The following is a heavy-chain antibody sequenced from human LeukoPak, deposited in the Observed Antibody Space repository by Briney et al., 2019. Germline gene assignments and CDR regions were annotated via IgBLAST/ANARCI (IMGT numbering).Heavy chain of an antibody. CDR2: ISSTGTTI. J-gene: IGHJ4*02. V-gene: IGHV3-48*02. CDR1: GFNFSSDT. CDR3: ARARYSDC. Sequence: GGSLRLSCTGSGFNFSSDTMSWVRQSPGKGLEWVSLISSTGTTINYAESVKGRFTISRDNAKNSLYLQMNSLRDEDTAVYYCARARYSDCWGQGTLVTVSS.